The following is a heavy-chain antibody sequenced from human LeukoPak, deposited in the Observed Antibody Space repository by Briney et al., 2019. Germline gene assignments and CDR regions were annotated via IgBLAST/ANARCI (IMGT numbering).Heavy chain of an antibody. Sequence: ASVKVSCKASGYTFTGYCMHWVRQAPGQGLEWMGWINPNSGGTNYAQKFQGRVTMTRDTSISTAYMVLSRLRSDDTAVYYCASELAAAGTLDYWGQGTLVTVSS. D-gene: IGHD6-13*01. J-gene: IGHJ4*02. CDR1: GYTFTGYC. CDR2: INPNSGGT. V-gene: IGHV1-2*02. CDR3: ASELAAAGTLDY.